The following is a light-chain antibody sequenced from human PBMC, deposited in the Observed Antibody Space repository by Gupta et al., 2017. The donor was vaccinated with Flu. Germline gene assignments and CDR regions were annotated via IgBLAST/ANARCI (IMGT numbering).Light chain of an antibody. V-gene: IGLV2-14*01. CDR2: EVS. CDR1: SRDVGGYNY. Sequence: HSALTQPASVSGSPGQSITISCTGTSRDVGGYNYVSWYQQHPGNDPKLRIYEVSNRPSGVSNRFSGSKSGTKAYLTISGLQAEDEADYYCRSYKRSIWVVFGGGTKLTVL. J-gene: IGLJ3*02. CDR3: RSYKRSIWVV.